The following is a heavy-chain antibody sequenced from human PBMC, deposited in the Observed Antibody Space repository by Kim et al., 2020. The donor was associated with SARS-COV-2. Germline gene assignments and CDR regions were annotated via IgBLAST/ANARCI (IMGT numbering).Heavy chain of an antibody. J-gene: IGHJ3*02. CDR2: IYYSGST. CDR1: GGSVSSGSYY. V-gene: IGHV4-61*01. CDR3: ARDHPTEYAFDI. Sequence: SETLSLTCTVSGGSVSSGSYYWSWIRQPPGKGLEWIGYIYYSGSTNYNPSLKSRVTISVDTSKNQFSLKLSSVTAADTAVYYCARDHPTEYAFDIWGQGTMVTVSS.